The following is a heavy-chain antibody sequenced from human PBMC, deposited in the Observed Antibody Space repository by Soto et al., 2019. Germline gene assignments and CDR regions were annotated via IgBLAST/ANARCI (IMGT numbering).Heavy chain of an antibody. V-gene: IGHV3-9*01. CDR2: ISWNSGSI. Sequence: GGSLRLSCAASGFTFDDYSMHWVRQAPGKGLEWVSGISWNSGSIGYADSVKGRFTISRDNAKNSLYLQMNSLRAEDTALYYCAKELYFDWLQYFDYWGQGTLVTVSS. CDR1: GFTFDDYS. J-gene: IGHJ4*02. CDR3: AKELYFDWLQYFDY. D-gene: IGHD3-9*01.